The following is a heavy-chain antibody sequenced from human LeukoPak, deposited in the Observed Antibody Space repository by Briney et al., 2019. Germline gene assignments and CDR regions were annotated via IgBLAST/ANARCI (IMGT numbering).Heavy chain of an antibody. D-gene: IGHD4-17*01. Sequence: PSETLSLTCTVSGGSISSSTYYWGWVRQPPGRGREWIGTIYYSGSTYYNPSLKSRVTISVDTSKNQFSLKLSSVTAADTAVYYCAREGYGDYGGFDYWGQGTLVTVSS. CDR1: GGSISSSTYY. V-gene: IGHV4-39*07. CDR2: IYYSGST. CDR3: AREGYGDYGGFDY. J-gene: IGHJ4*02.